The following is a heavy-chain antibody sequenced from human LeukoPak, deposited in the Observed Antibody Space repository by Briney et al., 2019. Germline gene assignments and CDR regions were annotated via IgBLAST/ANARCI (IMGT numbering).Heavy chain of an antibody. V-gene: IGHV4-39*02. CDR3: AREGYGGNYGFDY. Sequence: PSEILSLTCTVSGGSISSTIYYWGWIRQPPGKGLEWIGSIYYSGSTYYNPSLKSPVTMSVETSQNQLSLKLSSVTAADTAVYFCAREGYGGNYGFDYWGQGILVTVSS. CDR1: GGSISSTIYY. D-gene: IGHD4-23*01. J-gene: IGHJ4*02. CDR2: IYYSGST.